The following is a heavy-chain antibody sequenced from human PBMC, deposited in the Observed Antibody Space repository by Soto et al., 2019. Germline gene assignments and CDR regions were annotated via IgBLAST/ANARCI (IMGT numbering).Heavy chain of an antibody. J-gene: IGHJ5*02. CDR2: IYYSGST. Sequence: SETLSLTCTVSGGSISSYYWSWIRQPPGKGLERIGYIYYSGSTNYNPSLKSRVTISVDTSKNQFSLKLSSVTAADTAVCYCARGVEGYCSSTSCYALRFDPWGQGTLVTVSS. V-gene: IGHV4-59*01. D-gene: IGHD2-2*01. CDR3: ARGVEGYCSSTSCYALRFDP. CDR1: GGSISSYY.